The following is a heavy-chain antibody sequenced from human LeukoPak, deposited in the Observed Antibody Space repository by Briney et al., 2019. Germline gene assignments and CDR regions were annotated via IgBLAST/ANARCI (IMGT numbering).Heavy chain of an antibody. CDR3: ATMEMIRGVIVDY. CDR2: FDPEYGET. CDR1: GYSLIEVC. Sequence: ASVKVSCKVSGYSLIEVCIHWVRQAPGKGLEWMGSFDPEYGETVYAQTFQDRVTMTEDTSTGTAYMDLTSLKSEDTAVYYCATMEMIRGVIVDYWGLGTLVTVSS. V-gene: IGHV1-24*01. J-gene: IGHJ4*02. D-gene: IGHD3-10*01.